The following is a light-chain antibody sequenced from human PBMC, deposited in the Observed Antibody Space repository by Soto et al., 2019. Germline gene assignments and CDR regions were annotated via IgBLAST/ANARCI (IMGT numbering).Light chain of an antibody. CDR3: QQYNSYSLP. CDR2: DAS. J-gene: IGKJ4*01. V-gene: IGKV1-5*01. CDR1: QSISSW. Sequence: GDRVTITCRASQSISSWLAWYQQKPGKAPKLLIYDASSLESGVPSRFSGSGSGTEFTLTISSLQPDDFATYYCQQYNSYSLPFGGGTTVEIK.